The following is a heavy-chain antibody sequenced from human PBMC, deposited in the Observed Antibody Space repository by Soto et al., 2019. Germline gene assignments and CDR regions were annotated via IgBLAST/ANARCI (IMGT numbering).Heavy chain of an antibody. Sequence: QVPLVESGGGVVQPWRSLRLSCAASGFTFSSYGMHWVRQAPGKGLERVAVISYDGSNKYDADSVKGRFTISRDNSKNPLYLQMISLRADDTAVYYCAKLVVAAAGRDLYGMDVCGQGTTDTV. CDR2: ISYDGSNK. D-gene: IGHD6-13*01. CDR1: GFTFSSYG. J-gene: IGHJ6*02. V-gene: IGHV3-30*18. CDR3: AKLVVAAAGRDLYGMDV.